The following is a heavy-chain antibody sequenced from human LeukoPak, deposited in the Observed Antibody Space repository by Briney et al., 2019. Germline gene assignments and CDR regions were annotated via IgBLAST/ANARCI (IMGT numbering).Heavy chain of an antibody. D-gene: IGHD3-9*01. Sequence: GGSLRLSCAASGFTVSSNYMSWVRQAPGKGLEWVSVIYSGGSTYYADSVKGRFTISRDNSKNTLYLQMNSLRAEDTAVYYCARSLSGGRYFDWLFFDYWGQGTLVTVSS. J-gene: IGHJ4*02. CDR3: ARSLSGGRYFDWLFFDY. CDR2: IYSGGST. CDR1: GFTVSSNY. V-gene: IGHV3-66*01.